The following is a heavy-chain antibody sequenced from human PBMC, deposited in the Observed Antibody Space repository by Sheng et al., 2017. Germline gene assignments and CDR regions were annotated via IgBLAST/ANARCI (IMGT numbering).Heavy chain of an antibody. CDR2: IIPIFGTA. V-gene: IGHV1-69*01. Sequence: QLVQSGAEVKKPGSSVKVSCKASGGTFSSYAISWVRQAPGQGLEWMGGIIPIFGTANYAQKFQGRVTITADESTSTAYMELSSLRSGDTAVYYCARDKGTMAYGSGSRLTNWFDPWGQGTLVTVSS. D-gene: IGHD3-10*01. J-gene: IGHJ5*02. CDR3: ARDKGTMAYGSGSRLTNWFDP. CDR1: GGTFSSYA.